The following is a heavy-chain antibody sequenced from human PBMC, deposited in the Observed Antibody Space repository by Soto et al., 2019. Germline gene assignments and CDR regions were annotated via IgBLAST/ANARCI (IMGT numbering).Heavy chain of an antibody. CDR2: IYYSGNT. Sequence: PSETLSLTCTGSGGTISKDYWTWIRQPPGKGLEWIGYIYYSGNTYYNPSLKSRVTISIDTSKTFFSLKLTSVTAADTAVYYCARSIRGQQLTHLGQGTLVTVSS. V-gene: IGHV4-59*01. CDR1: GGTISKDY. J-gene: IGHJ4*02. CDR3: ARSIRGQQLTH. D-gene: IGHD6-13*01.